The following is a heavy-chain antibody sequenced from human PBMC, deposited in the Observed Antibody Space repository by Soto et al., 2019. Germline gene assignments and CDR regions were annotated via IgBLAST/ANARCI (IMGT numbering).Heavy chain of an antibody. CDR2: INPNSGGT. J-gene: IGHJ4*02. Sequence: ASVKVSCKASGYTFTGYYMHWVRQAPGQGLEWMGWINPNSGGTNYAQKFQGRVTMTRDTSISTAYMELCRLRSDDTAVYYCARDPSIAAPPGYWGQGTLVTVSS. CDR3: ARDPSIAAPPGY. D-gene: IGHD6-6*01. CDR1: GYTFTGYY. V-gene: IGHV1-2*02.